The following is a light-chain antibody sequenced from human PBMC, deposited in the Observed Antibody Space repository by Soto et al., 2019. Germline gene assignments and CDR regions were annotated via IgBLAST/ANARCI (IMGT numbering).Light chain of an antibody. CDR2: GAS. V-gene: IGKV3-20*01. CDR1: QSVSSNY. Sequence: EIVLTQSPGTLSLSPGDRATLSCRASQSVSSNYLAWYQQKPGQAPRLLIYGASSRATGIPDRFSGSGSGTDFTLTISRLEPEDFAVYDCQQYGSSPPYTFGQGTKLEIK. J-gene: IGKJ2*01. CDR3: QQYGSSPPYT.